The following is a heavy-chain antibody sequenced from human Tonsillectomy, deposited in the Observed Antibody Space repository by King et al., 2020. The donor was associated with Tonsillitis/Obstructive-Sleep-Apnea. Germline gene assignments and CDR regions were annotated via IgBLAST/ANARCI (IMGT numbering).Heavy chain of an antibody. CDR1: GYTFTDYY. CDR2: IALNDGDT. D-gene: IGHD3-3*01. CDR3: PRDFWSGYLRGYYLDV. V-gene: IGHV1-2*06. J-gene: IGHJ6*04. Sequence: QVQLVESGAEVKKPGASVKVSCKASGYTFTDYYMHWVRQAPGQGREWMGRIALNDGDTDYEEKFQGRVTMTRDTSPSTAYMGRSGLRSDDTAEYYCPRDFWSGYLRGYYLDVWGKGTTVTVSS.